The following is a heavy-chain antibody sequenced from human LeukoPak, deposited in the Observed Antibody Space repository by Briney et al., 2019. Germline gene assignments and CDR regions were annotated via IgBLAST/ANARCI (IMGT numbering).Heavy chain of an antibody. Sequence: GGSLRLSCAASGFTFTNYAMSWVRQAPGKGLEWVSAISGSGGSTYYADSVKGRFTISRDNSKNTLYLQMNSLRAEDTAVYYCAKDLDRIAAAGTGFDYWGQGTLVTVSS. CDR3: AKDLDRIAAAGTGFDY. V-gene: IGHV3-23*01. CDR1: GFTFTNYA. J-gene: IGHJ4*02. CDR2: ISGSGGST. D-gene: IGHD6-13*01.